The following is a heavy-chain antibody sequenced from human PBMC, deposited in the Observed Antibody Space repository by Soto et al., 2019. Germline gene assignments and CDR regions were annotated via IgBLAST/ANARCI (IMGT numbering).Heavy chain of an antibody. J-gene: IGHJ6*02. Sequence: EVQLVESGGGLVQPGGSLRLSCAASGYSLSTYWMHWVRQIPGQGLTWVSRIGPDGSSATYADSVKGRFTISRDNANIAVYLQIHRLRAEDTGVYSRASELRGYAHGEDYYHGVDVWGQGTRVTVSS. CDR3: ASELRGYAHGEDYYHGVDV. CDR2: IGPDGSSA. CDR1: GYSLSTYW. V-gene: IGHV3-74*03. D-gene: IGHD3-10*01.